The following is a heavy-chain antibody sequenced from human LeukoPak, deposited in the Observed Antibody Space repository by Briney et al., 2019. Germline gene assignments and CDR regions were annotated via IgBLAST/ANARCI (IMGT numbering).Heavy chain of an antibody. V-gene: IGHV1-46*01. CDR1: GYTFTSYG. J-gene: IGHJ4*02. CDR3: ARGSSSPRHIVVVTATPGDY. CDR2: INPSGGST. D-gene: IGHD2-21*02. Sequence: ASVKVSCKASGYTFTSYGINWVRQAPGQGLEWMGIINPSGGSTSYAQKFQGRVTTTRDMSTSTVYMELSSLRSEDTAVYYCARGSSSPRHIVVVTATPGDYWGQGTLVTVSS.